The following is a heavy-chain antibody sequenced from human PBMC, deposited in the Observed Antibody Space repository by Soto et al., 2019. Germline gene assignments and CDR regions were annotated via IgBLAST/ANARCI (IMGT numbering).Heavy chain of an antibody. D-gene: IGHD3-9*01. Sequence: GGSLRLSCAASGFTFSSYAMSWVRQAPGKGLEWVSAISGSGGSTYYADSVKGRFTISRDNSKNTLYLQINSLRAEDTAVYYCAKPHVLRYFDSRYYFDYWGQGTLVTVSS. CDR2: ISGSGGST. CDR3: AKPHVLRYFDSRYYFDY. V-gene: IGHV3-23*01. J-gene: IGHJ4*02. CDR1: GFTFSSYA.